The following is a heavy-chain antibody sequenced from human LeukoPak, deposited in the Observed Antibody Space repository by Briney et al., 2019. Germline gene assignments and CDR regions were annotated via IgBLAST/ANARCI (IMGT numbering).Heavy chain of an antibody. V-gene: IGHV3-74*01. CDR3: ARDRYNGGNSHAFDI. CDR2: ISSEGSST. CDR1: GFTFSSYW. D-gene: IGHD4-23*01. Sequence: GGSLRLSCAASGFTFSSYWMHWARQAPGKGLVWVSRISSEGSSTIYADSVKGRFTISRDNAKNTLYLQMDSLRAEDTAVYYCARDRYNGGNSHAFDIWGQGTMVTVSS. J-gene: IGHJ3*02.